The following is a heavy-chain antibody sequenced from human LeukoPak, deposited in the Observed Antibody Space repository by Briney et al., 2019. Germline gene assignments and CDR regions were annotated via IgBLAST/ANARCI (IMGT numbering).Heavy chain of an antibody. CDR2: IYYSGST. D-gene: IGHD6-13*01. CDR1: GGSISSSSYY. CDR3: ARGGQQLDWFDP. J-gene: IGHJ5*02. Sequence: SETLSLTCTVSGGSISSSSYYWGWIRQPPGKGLEWIGSIYYSGSTYYNPPLKSRVTISVDTSKNQFSLKLSSVTAADTAVYYCARGGQQLDWFDPWGQGTLVTVSS. V-gene: IGHV4-39*07.